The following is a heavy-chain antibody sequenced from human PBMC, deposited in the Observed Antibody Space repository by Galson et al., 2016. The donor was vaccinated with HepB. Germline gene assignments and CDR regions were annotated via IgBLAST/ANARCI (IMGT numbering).Heavy chain of an antibody. CDR2: IYYSGST. D-gene: IGHD3-22*01. Sequence: SETLSLTCTVSGGSISSYYWSWIRQPPGKGLEWIGYIYYSGSTNYNPSLKSRVTISVDTSKNQFSLKLSSVTAADTAVYYCARRRNYYDGSGYYYDWFDPWGQGTLVTVSS. V-gene: IGHV4-59*08. CDR3: ARRRNYYDGSGYYYDWFDP. J-gene: IGHJ5*02. CDR1: GGSISSYY.